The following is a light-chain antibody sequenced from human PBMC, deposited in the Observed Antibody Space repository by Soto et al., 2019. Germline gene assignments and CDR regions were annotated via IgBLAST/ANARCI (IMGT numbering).Light chain of an antibody. CDR2: DVS. V-gene: IGKV3-11*01. CDR3: QHRSDWLGT. Sequence: EIVLTQSPATLSLSPGERATLSCRASQSVSTFFAWYQQKPGQPPRLLMYDVSTRATGIPAGFSGSGSGTDFTLTISSLEPEDFGVYYCQHRSDWLGTFGQGTKVEIK. J-gene: IGKJ1*01. CDR1: QSVSTF.